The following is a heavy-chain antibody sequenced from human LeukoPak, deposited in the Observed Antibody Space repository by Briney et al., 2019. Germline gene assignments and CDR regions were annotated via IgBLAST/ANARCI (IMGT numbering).Heavy chain of an antibody. J-gene: IGHJ4*02. Sequence: GASVEVSCKASGYTFTSYDINLVRQATGQGLEWMGWMNPNSGNTGYAQKFQGRVTITRNTSISTAYMELSSLRSEDTAVYYCARGRRWLQLLFDYWGQGTLVTVSS. CDR1: GYTFTSYD. V-gene: IGHV1-8*03. CDR2: MNPNSGNT. D-gene: IGHD5-24*01. CDR3: ARGRRWLQLLFDY.